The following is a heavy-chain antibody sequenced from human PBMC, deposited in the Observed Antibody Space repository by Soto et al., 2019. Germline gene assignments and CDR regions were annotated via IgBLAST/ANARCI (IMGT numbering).Heavy chain of an antibody. D-gene: IGHD3-22*01. CDR3: ARVTVPYDSSGYYFDY. Sequence: QVQLVQSGAEVKKPGSSVKVSCKASGGTFSSYAISWVRQAPGQGLEWRGGIIPIFGTANYAQKFQGRVTITADESTSTAYMELSSLRSEDTAVYYCARVTVPYDSSGYYFDYWGQGTLVTVSS. J-gene: IGHJ4*02. CDR1: GGTFSSYA. CDR2: IIPIFGTA. V-gene: IGHV1-69*01.